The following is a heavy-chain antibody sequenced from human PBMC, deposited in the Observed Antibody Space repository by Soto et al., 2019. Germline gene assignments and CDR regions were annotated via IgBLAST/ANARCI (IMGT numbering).Heavy chain of an antibody. CDR2: IYYSGST. J-gene: IGHJ5*02. CDR1: GGSISSGDYY. Sequence: SETLSLTCTVSGGSISSGDYYWSWIRQPPGKGLEWIGYIYYSGSTYYNPSLKSRVTISVDTSKNQFSLKLSSVTAADTAVYYCARGIAAAAAPWNWFDPWGQGTLVTAPQ. CDR3: ARGIAAAAAPWNWFDP. V-gene: IGHV4-30-4*01. D-gene: IGHD6-13*01.